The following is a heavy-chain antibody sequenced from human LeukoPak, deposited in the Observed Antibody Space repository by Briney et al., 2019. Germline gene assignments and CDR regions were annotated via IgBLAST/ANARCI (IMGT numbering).Heavy chain of an antibody. CDR1: GGTFSSYA. D-gene: IGHD2-2*01. CDR3: ARVSTPGSQLLPWTYYYYGMDV. CDR2: IIPIFGTA. J-gene: IGHJ6*04. Sequence: SVKVSCKASGGTFSSYATSWVRQAPGQGLEWMGGIIPIFGTANYAQKFQGRVTITADESTSTVYMELSSLRSEDTAVYYCARVSTPGSQLLPWTYYYYGMDVWGKGTTVTVSS. V-gene: IGHV1-69*13.